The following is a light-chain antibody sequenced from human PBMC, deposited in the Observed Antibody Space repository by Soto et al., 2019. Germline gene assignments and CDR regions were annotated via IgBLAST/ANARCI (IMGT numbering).Light chain of an antibody. Sequence: HSVLTQTPSASGTPGQRVTISCSGSSSNIGVNTVNWYQHVPGTAPTLVIYSNNQRPSGVPDRFSGSRSGTSASLAISGLQSEDEADYYCAAWDDNMSGGHYIFGTGTKVTVL. CDR3: AAWDDNMSGGHYI. CDR2: SNN. CDR1: SSNIGVNT. V-gene: IGLV1-44*01. J-gene: IGLJ1*01.